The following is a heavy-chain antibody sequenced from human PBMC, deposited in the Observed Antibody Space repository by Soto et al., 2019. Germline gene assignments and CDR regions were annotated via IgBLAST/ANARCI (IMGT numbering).Heavy chain of an antibody. CDR1: GGSISSGGYY. V-gene: IGHV4-31*03. D-gene: IGHD3-10*01. CDR2: IYYSGSN. CDR3: AGWSDGSGSYFSYNWFDP. Sequence: QVHLQESGPGLVKPSQTLSLTCTVSGGSISSGGYYWSWIRQHPGKSLEWIGYIYYSGSNNYNPSRKSRVTISVETSKNQFFLKLSSGTSADTAVYYCAGWSDGSGSYFSYNWFDPWGQGTLVTVSS. J-gene: IGHJ5*02.